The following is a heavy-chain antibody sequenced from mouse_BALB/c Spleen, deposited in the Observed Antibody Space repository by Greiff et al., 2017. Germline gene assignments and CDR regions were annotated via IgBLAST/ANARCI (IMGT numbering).Heavy chain of an antibody. J-gene: IGHJ4*01. Sequence: QVQLQQPGAELVKPGASVKMSCKASGYTFTSYNMHWVKQTPGQGLEWIGAIYPGNGDTSYNQKFKGKATLTADKSSSTAYMQLSSLTSEDSAVYYCARDSNWAFFAMDYWGQGTSVTVSS. CDR3: ARDSNWAFFAMDY. CDR2: IYPGNGDT. CDR1: GYTFTSYN. V-gene: IGHV1-12*01. D-gene: IGHD4-1*02.